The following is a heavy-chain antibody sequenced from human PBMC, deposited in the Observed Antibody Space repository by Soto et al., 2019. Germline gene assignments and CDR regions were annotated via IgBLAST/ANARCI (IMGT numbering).Heavy chain of an antibody. CDR2: IYYSGST. CDR3: ARVGAFGETSIDY. CDR1: GGSISSSSFH. V-gene: IGHV4-39*07. D-gene: IGHD3-10*01. Sequence: SETLSLTCTVSGGSISSSSFHWGWIRQPPGKGLEWIGSIYYSGSTYYSPSLKSRVTISVDTSKNQFSLKLSSVTAADTAVYYCARVGAFGETSIDYWGQGTLVTVPS. J-gene: IGHJ4*02.